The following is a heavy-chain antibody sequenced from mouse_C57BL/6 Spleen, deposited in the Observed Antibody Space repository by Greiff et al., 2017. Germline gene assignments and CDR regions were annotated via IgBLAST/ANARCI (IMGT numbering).Heavy chain of an antibody. CDR3: ARENATCGFAY. J-gene: IGHJ3*01. CDR2: ISDGGSYT. D-gene: IGHD5-5*01. CDR1: GFTFSSYA. V-gene: IGHV5-4*01. Sequence: EVQLVESGGGLVKPGGSLKLSCAASGFTFSSYAMSWVRQTPEKRLEWVATISDGGSYTYYPDNVKGRFTISRDNATNNLYLQMSHLKSEDTAMYYCARENATCGFAYWGQGTLVTVSA.